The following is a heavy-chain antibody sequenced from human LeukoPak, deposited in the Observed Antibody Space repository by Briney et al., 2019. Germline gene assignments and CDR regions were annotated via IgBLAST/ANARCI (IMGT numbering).Heavy chain of an antibody. CDR3: AKGAWLEY. J-gene: IGHJ4*02. CDR2: ISVIGGST. CDR1: GFTFSTND. V-gene: IGHV3-23*01. Sequence: GGSLRLSCAASGFTFSTNDMSWVRQPPGKGLEWVSAISVIGGSTYYADSVKGRFTSSRDNSKNKLHLEMNSLRAEDTAVYYCAKGAWLEYWGQRPLVTVSS.